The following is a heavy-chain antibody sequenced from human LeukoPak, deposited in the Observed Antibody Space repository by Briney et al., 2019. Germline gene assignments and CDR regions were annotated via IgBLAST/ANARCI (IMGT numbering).Heavy chain of an antibody. CDR1: GYSFTTYW. CDR2: IFPADSDT. J-gene: IGHJ4*02. Sequence: GESLQISCRASGYSFTTYWIGWVRQMPGKGLEWMGVIFPADSDTRYSPSFQGQVTISADKSISTAYLQWSSLKASDTAMYYCASVYSRTSWDYWGQGTLVTVSS. V-gene: IGHV5-51*01. CDR3: ASVYSRTSWDY. D-gene: IGHD6-13*01.